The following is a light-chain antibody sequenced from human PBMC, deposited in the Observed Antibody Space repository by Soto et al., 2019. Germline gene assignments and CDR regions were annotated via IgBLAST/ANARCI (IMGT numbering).Light chain of an antibody. CDR1: SSDVGGYNY. Sequence: QSALTQPASVSGSPGQSITISCTGTSSDVGGYNYVSWYQQHPGKAPKLMIYEVRNRPSGVSNRFSGSKSGNTASLTISGLQAEDEADYYCSSYTSYSTVMFGGGTKLTVL. J-gene: IGLJ3*02. CDR2: EVR. V-gene: IGLV2-14*01. CDR3: SSYTSYSTVM.